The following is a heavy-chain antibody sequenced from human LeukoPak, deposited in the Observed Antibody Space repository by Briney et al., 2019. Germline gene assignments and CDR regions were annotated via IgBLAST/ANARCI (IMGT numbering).Heavy chain of an antibody. D-gene: IGHD4-17*01. J-gene: IGHJ5*02. CDR2: IEYGESTT. Sequence: GGSLRLSCMVSGFTLSSYEMSWIRQAPGKGLEWVSSIEYGESTTHYADSVKGRFTISRDNAKNSLYLQMNSLRAEDTAVYYCARATVTTFNWFDPWGQGTVVTVSS. CDR1: GFTLSSYE. CDR3: ARATVTTFNWFDP. V-gene: IGHV3-11*01.